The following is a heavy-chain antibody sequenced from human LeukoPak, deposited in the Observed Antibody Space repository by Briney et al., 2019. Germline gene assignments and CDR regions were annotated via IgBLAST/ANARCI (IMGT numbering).Heavy chain of an antibody. CDR2: INPSGGDT. CDR1: GHTFTGQY. J-gene: IGHJ6*03. CDR3: ASGYYFYLDV. Sequence: ASVKVFCKASGHTFTGQYMHWVRQAPGQGLEWVGIINPSGGDTIYARKFQGRVAMSRDTSTSTVYMELSSLRSEDTAVYYCASGYYFYLDVWGKGTTVTVSS. V-gene: IGHV1-46*01.